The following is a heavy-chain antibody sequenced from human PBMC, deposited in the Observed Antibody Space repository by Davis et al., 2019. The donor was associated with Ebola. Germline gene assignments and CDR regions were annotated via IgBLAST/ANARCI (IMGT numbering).Heavy chain of an antibody. CDR3: AKMTTVTTTQNWFDP. Sequence: PGGSLRLSCAASGFTLSSYAMHWVRQAPGKGLEWVAVISYDGSNKYYADPVKGRFTISRDNSKNTLYLQMNSLRAEDTAVYYCAKMTTVTTTQNWFDPWGQGTLVTVSS. CDR1: GFTLSSYA. J-gene: IGHJ5*02. CDR2: ISYDGSNK. V-gene: IGHV3-30-3*01. D-gene: IGHD4-17*01.